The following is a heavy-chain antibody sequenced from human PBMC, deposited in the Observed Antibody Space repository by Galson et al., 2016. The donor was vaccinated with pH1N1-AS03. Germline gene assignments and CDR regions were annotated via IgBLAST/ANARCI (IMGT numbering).Heavy chain of an antibody. CDR2: ISVTGGST. CDR3: AKDRSSWPPGWGSVDS. V-gene: IGHV3-23*01. J-gene: IGHJ4*02. D-gene: IGHD6-13*01. CDR1: GFTFGSYG. Sequence: SLRLSCATSGFTFGSYGMTWVRQAPGKGLEWVSSISVTGGSTYYADSVKGRFTISRDHSKNTLYLQMSSLRAEDTAVYYCAKDRSSWPPGWGSVDSWGQGTLVTVSS.